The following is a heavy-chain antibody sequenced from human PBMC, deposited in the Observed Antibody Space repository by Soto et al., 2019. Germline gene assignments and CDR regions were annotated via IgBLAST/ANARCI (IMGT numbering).Heavy chain of an antibody. CDR1: GYTFVSYG. Sequence: QIQLVQSAAEVKKPGASVKVSCKTSGYTFVSYGISWVRQAPGQGLEWMGWISPYNGNTNFAQRFRGRVTLTTDTSTDIVYTDLGSLKSDDTAAYYCARDPNFFDSSGYYDDWGQGTLITVSS. V-gene: IGHV1-18*04. CDR3: ARDPNFFDSSGYYDD. D-gene: IGHD3-22*01. J-gene: IGHJ4*02. CDR2: ISPYNGNT.